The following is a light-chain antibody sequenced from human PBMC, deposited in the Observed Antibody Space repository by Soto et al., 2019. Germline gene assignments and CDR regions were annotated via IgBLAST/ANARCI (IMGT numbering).Light chain of an antibody. Sequence: EIVMPQYPAPLSVSPGERATLSCMASQSVSSNLAWYQQKPGQAPRLLIYGASTRATGIPARFSGSGSGTEFTLTISSLQSEDFAVYYCQQYNNGPPWTFGQGTKVDIK. CDR1: QSVSSN. CDR3: QQYNNGPPWT. CDR2: GAS. V-gene: IGKV3-15*01. J-gene: IGKJ1*01.